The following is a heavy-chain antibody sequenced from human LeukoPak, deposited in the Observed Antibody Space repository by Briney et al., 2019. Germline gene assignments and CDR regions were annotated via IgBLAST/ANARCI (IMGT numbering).Heavy chain of an antibody. CDR2: ISSSSSYI. Sequence: PGGSLRLSCAASGFTFSSYSMNWVRQAPGKGLEWVSSISSSSSYIYYADSVKGRFTISRDNAKNSLYLQMNSLRAEDTAVYYCARAGYYDSSGYHKNFDYWGQGTLSPSPQ. CDR3: ARAGYYDSSGYHKNFDY. D-gene: IGHD3-22*01. J-gene: IGHJ4*02. V-gene: IGHV3-21*01. CDR1: GFTFSSYS.